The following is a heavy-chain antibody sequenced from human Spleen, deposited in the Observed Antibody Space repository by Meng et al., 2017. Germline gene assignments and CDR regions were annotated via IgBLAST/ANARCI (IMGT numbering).Heavy chain of an antibody. V-gene: IGHV3-15*01. J-gene: IGHJ4*02. D-gene: IGHD5-12*01. CDR2: IISKPDGETI. CDR3: SGRIDY. Sequence: GGSLRLSCAASGFSFGSCSMTWVRQVPGKRLEWVGRIISKPDGETIDYAAPVKGRFTISRDDSKNTVYLQMNSLKTEDTAVYYCSGRIDYWGQGTLVTVSS. CDR1: GFSFGSCS.